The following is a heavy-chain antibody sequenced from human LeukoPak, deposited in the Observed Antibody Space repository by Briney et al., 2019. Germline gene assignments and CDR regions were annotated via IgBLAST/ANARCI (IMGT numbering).Heavy chain of an antibody. CDR3: TRDVREAYDI. V-gene: IGHV3-7*01. D-gene: IGHD3-16*01. CDR2: INQDGSEK. Sequence: GGSLRLSCEASGFGFGGFWMNWVRQAPGKGPERVANINQDGSEKLYVDSVKGRFTISRDNAKNSLYLQMNSLRVEDMAVYYCTRDVREAYDIWGHGTMVTVSS. CDR1: GFGFGGFW. J-gene: IGHJ3*02.